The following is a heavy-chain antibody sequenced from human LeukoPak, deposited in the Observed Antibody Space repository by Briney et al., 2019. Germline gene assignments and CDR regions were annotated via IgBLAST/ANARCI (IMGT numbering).Heavy chain of an antibody. V-gene: IGHV4-4*07. D-gene: IGHD2-2*01. CDR2: IYTSGST. Sequence: SETLSLTCTVSGDSISSYYWSWIRQPGGKGVEWIGRIYTSGSTHYNPSLKSRVTMSVDTSKNQFSLRLSSVTAADTAVYYCARGGYCGSSSCDDYYYYYMDVWGKGTTVTVSS. CDR1: GDSISSYY. J-gene: IGHJ6*03. CDR3: ARGGYCGSSSCDDYYYYYMDV.